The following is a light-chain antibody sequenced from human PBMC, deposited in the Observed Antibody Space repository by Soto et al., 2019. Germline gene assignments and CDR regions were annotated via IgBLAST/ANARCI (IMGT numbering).Light chain of an antibody. Sequence: EIVLTQSPGTLSLSPGERATLSCRASQSVSSSYLAWYQQKPGQAPRLLIYGASSRATGIPDRFSGSGSGTDFTLTISRLEPEDFAVYYCQQYEELTFGGGTKVEIK. CDR1: QSVSSSY. V-gene: IGKV3-20*01. CDR3: QQYEELT. J-gene: IGKJ4*01. CDR2: GAS.